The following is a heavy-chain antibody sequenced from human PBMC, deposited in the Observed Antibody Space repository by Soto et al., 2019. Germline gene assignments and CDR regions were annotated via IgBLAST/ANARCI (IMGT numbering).Heavy chain of an antibody. V-gene: IGHV2-70*01. D-gene: IGHD3-22*01. Sequence: SGPTLVNPTQTLTLTCTFSGFSPSTSGMCVSWIRQPPGKALEWLALIDWDDDKYYSTSLKTRLTISKDTSKNQVVLTMTNMDPVDTATYYCARKPYYYDSSGFKAFDYWGQGTLVTVYS. CDR3: ARKPYYYDSSGFKAFDY. CDR2: IDWDDDK. J-gene: IGHJ4*02. CDR1: GFSPSTSGMC.